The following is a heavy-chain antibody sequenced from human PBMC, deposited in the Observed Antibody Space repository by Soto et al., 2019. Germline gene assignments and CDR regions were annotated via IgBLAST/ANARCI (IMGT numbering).Heavy chain of an antibody. CDR2: FDPEDGET. Sequence: ASVKVSCKVSGYTLTELSMHWVRQAPGKGLEWMGGFDPEDGETIYAQKFQGTVTMTEDTSTDTAYMELSSLRSEDTAVYYCAVLRGSGWSALGYYFDYWGKGTLVTVSS. D-gene: IGHD6-19*01. V-gene: IGHV1-24*01. CDR3: AVLRGSGWSALGYYFDY. J-gene: IGHJ4*02. CDR1: GYTLTELS.